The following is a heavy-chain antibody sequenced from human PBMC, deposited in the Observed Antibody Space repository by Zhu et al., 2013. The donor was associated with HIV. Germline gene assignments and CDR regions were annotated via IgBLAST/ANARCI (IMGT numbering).Heavy chain of an antibody. Sequence: LVQSGAEVKKPGSSVKVSCKASGYTFYSYAISWVRQAPGQGLEWMGWISAFNGHTKYAQKLQGRVTMTTDTSTSTAYMELRSLRSDDTAVYYCARDLYSTSSRPFDIWGQGTMVTVSS. V-gene: IGHV1-18*01. D-gene: IGHD6-6*01. J-gene: IGHJ3*02. CDR3: ARDLYSTSSRPFDI. CDR1: GYTFYSYA. CDR2: ISAFNGHT.